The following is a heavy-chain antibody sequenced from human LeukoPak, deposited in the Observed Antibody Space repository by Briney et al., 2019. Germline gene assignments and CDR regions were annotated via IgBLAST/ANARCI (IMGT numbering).Heavy chain of an antibody. CDR2: IYYSGST. V-gene: IGHV4-59*01. D-gene: IGHD5-18*01. CDR1: GGSISSYY. J-gene: IGHJ4*02. CDR3: ARADTAMAEPFDY. Sequence: SETLSLTCTVSGGSISSYYWSWIRQPPGKGLEWIGYIYYSGSTNYNPSLKSRVTISVDTSKNQFSLKLSSVTAADTAVYYCARADTAMAEPFDYWGQGTQVTVSS.